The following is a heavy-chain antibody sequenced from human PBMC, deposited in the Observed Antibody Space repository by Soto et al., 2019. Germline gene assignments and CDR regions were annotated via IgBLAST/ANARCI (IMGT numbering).Heavy chain of an antibody. D-gene: IGHD3-16*02. V-gene: IGHV1-18*01. J-gene: IGHJ6*02. CDR2: ISGYNGNT. CDR3: ARGRSKSFPHSFGMDV. CDR1: GYTFTSHG. Sequence: ASVKVSCKASGYTFTSHGISWVRQAPGQGLEWMGWISGYNGNTDYPQNLQGRVTMTTDTSTSTAYVELRSLRSDDTAVYYCARGRSKSFPHSFGMDVWGQGTTVTVSS.